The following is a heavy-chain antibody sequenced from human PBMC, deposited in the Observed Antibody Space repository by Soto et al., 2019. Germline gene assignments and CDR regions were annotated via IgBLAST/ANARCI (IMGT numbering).Heavy chain of an antibody. D-gene: IGHD3-3*01. CDR3: ARFTYYDFWSGPNWFDP. J-gene: IGHJ5*02. Sequence: GESLKIWCKGSGYSFTSYWIGWVRQMPGKGLEWMGIISPGDSDTRYSPSFQGQVTISADKSISTAYLQWSSLKASDTAMYYCARFTYYDFWSGPNWFDPWGQGTLVTVSS. CDR1: GYSFTSYW. V-gene: IGHV5-51*01. CDR2: ISPGDSDT.